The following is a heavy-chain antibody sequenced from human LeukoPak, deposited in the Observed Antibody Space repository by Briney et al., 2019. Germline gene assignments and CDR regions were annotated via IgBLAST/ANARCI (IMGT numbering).Heavy chain of an antibody. CDR2: ISRSSSHMYYA. Sequence: RGGSLRLSCAASGFTFSSYSMNWVRQAAGKGLEWVSSISRSSSHMYYADYADSVKGRFTISRDNAKNSLYLQMNSLRAEETAVYYCAGGITAADPFDYWGQGTLVTVSS. V-gene: IGHV3-21*01. D-gene: IGHD6-13*01. CDR3: AGGITAADPFDY. J-gene: IGHJ4*02. CDR1: GFTFSSYS.